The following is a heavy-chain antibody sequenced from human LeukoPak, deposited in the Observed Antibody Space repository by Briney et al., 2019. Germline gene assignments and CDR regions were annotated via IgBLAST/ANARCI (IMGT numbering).Heavy chain of an antibody. CDR2: INPNRGGR. Sequence: GASVNVPYKPSGYTLTGYYMHWLRQAPGQPLEWRGWINPNRGGRNFEQKFHGRVTMTGDTSISTAYMELSSLTSDDTAVYYCARGGYYLYVDSWGQGTLVTVSS. D-gene: IGHD2/OR15-2a*01. J-gene: IGHJ4*02. CDR1: GYTLTGYY. V-gene: IGHV1-2*02. CDR3: ARGGYYLYVDS.